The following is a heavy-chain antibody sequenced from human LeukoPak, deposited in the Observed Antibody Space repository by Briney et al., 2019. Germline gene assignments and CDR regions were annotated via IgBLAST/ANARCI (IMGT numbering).Heavy chain of an antibody. J-gene: IGHJ6*03. D-gene: IGHD3-10*01. V-gene: IGHV4-59*12. CDR2: IYYSGST. Sequence: PSETLSLTCTVSGSSISSYYWSWIRQPPGKGLEWIGNIYYSGSTNYNPSLKSRVTISVDTSKNQFSLKLSSVTAADTAVYYCARDLTITMVRGVITNRPSYYYYYYMDVWGKGTTVTISS. CDR3: ARDLTITMVRGVITNRPSYYYYYYMDV. CDR1: GSSISSYY.